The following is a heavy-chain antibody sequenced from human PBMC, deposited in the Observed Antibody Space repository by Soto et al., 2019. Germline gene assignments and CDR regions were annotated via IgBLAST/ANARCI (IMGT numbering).Heavy chain of an antibody. V-gene: IGHV3-23*01. J-gene: IGHJ4*01. CDR1: GFMFRTYG. Sequence: DVQLLESGGGLVQPGGSLRLSCAASGFMFRTYGMTWVRQAPGKGLEWVSTVNSADSTYYAESVKGRFTISRDNSKNTLYLQMDSLRAEDTALYYCAKLQWLHTIDYWGHGTLVTVSS. D-gene: IGHD6-19*01. CDR2: VNSADST. CDR3: AKLQWLHTIDY.